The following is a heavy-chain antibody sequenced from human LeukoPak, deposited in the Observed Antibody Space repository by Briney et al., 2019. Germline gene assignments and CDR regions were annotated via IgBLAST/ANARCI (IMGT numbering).Heavy chain of an antibody. D-gene: IGHD1-26*01. V-gene: IGHV1-46*03. CDR2: INPSGGST. CDR3: ATTTASYYFDY. Sequence: ASVKVSCKASGGTFSSYAISWVRQAPGQGLEWMGIINPSGGSTSYAQEFQGRVTMTRDTSTSTVYMELSSLRSEDTAVYYCATTTASYYFDYWGQGTLVTVSS. CDR1: GGTFSSYA. J-gene: IGHJ4*02.